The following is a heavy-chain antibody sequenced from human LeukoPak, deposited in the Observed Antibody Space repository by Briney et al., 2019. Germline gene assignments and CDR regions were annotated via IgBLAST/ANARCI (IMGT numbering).Heavy chain of an antibody. CDR2: IDYGGST. CDR1: SDSSSNSIYY. V-gene: IGHV4-39*07. CDR3: AGFIGYCSSTSCLNWFDP. Sequence: PSETLSLTCTVSSDSSSNSIYYWGWIRQPPGKGLEWIGSIDYGGSTYYNPSLKSRATISIDTSKNQFSLKLSSVTAADTAVYYCAGFIGYCSSTSCLNWFDPWGQGTLVTVSS. J-gene: IGHJ5*02. D-gene: IGHD2-2*01.